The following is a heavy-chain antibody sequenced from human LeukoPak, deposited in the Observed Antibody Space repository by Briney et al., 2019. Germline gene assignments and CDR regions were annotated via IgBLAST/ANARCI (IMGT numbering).Heavy chain of an antibody. D-gene: IGHD3-22*01. CDR1: GYSFTSYW. V-gene: IGHV5-51*01. Sequence: GESLKISCKGSGYSFTSYWIGWVRQMPGKGLEWMGIIYPGDSDTRYSPSFQGQVTISADKSISTAYLQWSSLKASDTAMYYCAGLRDYYYSCGHHFGFWGQGTLVTVSS. CDR2: IYPGDSDT. CDR3: AGLRDYYYSCGHHFGF. J-gene: IGHJ4*02.